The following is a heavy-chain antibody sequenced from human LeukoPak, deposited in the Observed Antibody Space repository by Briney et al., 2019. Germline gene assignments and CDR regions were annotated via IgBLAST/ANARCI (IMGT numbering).Heavy chain of an antibody. V-gene: IGHV3-11*01. J-gene: IGHJ3*02. CDR1: GFTFSDYY. Sequence: PGGSLRLSCAASGFTFSDYYMSWIRQAPGKGLEWVSYISSSGSTIYYADSVKGRFTISRDNSKNTLYLQMNSLRAEDTAVYYCAKDLKWLWELHDAFDIWGQGTMVTVSS. CDR2: ISSSGSTI. D-gene: IGHD1-26*01. CDR3: AKDLKWLWELHDAFDI.